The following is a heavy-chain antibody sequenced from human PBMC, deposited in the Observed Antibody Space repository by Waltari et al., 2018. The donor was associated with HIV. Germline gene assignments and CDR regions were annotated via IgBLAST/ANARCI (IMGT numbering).Heavy chain of an antibody. CDR2: MNPNSGNT. Sequence: VQLVQSGAEVKKPGASVKVSCKASGYTFTRYDINWVRQATGQGLEWLGWMNPNSGNTGYAQRFQGRVTMTRNTSISTAYMELSSLRSEDTAVYFCARGPQDYPKYYFDYWGQGTLVTVSS. V-gene: IGHV1-8*01. CDR3: ARGPQDYPKYYFDY. J-gene: IGHJ4*02. D-gene: IGHD4-17*01. CDR1: GYTFTRYD.